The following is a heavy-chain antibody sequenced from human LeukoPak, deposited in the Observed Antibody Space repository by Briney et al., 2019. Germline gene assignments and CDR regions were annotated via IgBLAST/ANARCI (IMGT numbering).Heavy chain of an antibody. D-gene: IGHD3-10*01. J-gene: IGHJ4*02. Sequence: SETLSLTCTVSGGSISSCSYYWGWIRQPQGKGLEWIGSIYYSGSTYYNPSLKSRVTISVDTSKNQFSLKLSSVTAADTAVYYCARQRDYYGSGSYCNARSNSDYWGQGTLVTVSS. CDR3: ARQRDYYGSGSYCNARSNSDY. CDR1: GGSISSCSYY. CDR2: IYYSGST. V-gene: IGHV4-39*01.